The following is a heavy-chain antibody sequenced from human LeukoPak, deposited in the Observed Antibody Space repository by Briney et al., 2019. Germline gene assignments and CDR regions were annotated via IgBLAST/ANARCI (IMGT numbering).Heavy chain of an antibody. CDR2: IYTSGST. CDR3: AGTTTYTGFDY. D-gene: IGHD1-1*01. Sequence: SETLSLTCTVSGGSISSYSWSWIRQPPGKGLEWIGYIYTSGSTNYNPSLKSRVTISVDTSKNQFSLKLSSVTAADTAVYYCAGTTTYTGFDYWGQGTLVTVSS. V-gene: IGHV4-4*09. J-gene: IGHJ4*02. CDR1: GGSISSYS.